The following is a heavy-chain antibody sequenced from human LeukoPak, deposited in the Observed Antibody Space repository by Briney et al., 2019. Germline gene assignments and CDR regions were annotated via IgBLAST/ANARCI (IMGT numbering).Heavy chain of an antibody. V-gene: IGHV4-31*03. Sequence: SETLSLTCSVSGGSVSSGGSYWTWIRQRPGKGLEWFGYNYYSGLTFYSPSLQSRFFISLDTSENQVSVKVNSVTAADTAVYYCARGGFFGSGSLFDSWGQGTLVTVSS. CDR2: NYYSGLT. CDR3: ARGGFFGSGSLFDS. CDR1: GGSVSSGGSY. J-gene: IGHJ4*02. D-gene: IGHD3-10*01.